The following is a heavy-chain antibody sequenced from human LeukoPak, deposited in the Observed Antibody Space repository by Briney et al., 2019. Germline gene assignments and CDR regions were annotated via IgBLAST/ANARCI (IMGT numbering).Heavy chain of an antibody. D-gene: IGHD3-10*01. CDR2: INPSDNVT. J-gene: IGHJ5*02. Sequence: GASVKVSCKASGYTFTGFYLHWVRQAPGQGLEWMGWINPSDNVTKDAQNLQGRVTMTWDTSISTAYMELSRLKSDDTAVYFCAREYRAGSCYGDNWFDPWGQGTLVTVSS. CDR3: AREYRAGSCYGDNWFDP. V-gene: IGHV1-2*02. CDR1: GYTFTGFY.